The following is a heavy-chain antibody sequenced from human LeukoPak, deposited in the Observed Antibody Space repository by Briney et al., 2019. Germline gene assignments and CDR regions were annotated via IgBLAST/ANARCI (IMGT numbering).Heavy chain of an antibody. CDR2: IRQDGSEK. V-gene: IGHV3-7*01. D-gene: IGHD2-2*01. J-gene: IGHJ4*02. Sequence: GGSLRLSCAASGFTFRRYWMSLVRQAPGKGLEGVANIRQDGSEKYYVDSVKGQFTISRDNAKNSLYLQMTSLRAEDTAVYYCARENRSTSCCFDYWGQGTLVTVSS. CDR1: GFTFRRYW. CDR3: ARENRSTSCCFDY.